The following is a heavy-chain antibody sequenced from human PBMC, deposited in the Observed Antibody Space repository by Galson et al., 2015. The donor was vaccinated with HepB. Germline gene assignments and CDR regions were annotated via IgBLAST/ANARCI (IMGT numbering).Heavy chain of an antibody. CDR2: IWYDGSNK. J-gene: IGHJ6*03. V-gene: IGHV3-33*08. D-gene: IGHD3-9*01. CDR3: ARDGGRYFDWLPSYYMDV. CDR1: GFTFSGSA. Sequence: SLRLSCAASGFTFSGSAMHWVRQASGKGLEWVAVIWYDGSNKYYADSVKGRFTISRDNSKNTLYLQMNSLRAEDTAVYYCARDGGRYFDWLPSYYMDVWGKGTTVTVSS.